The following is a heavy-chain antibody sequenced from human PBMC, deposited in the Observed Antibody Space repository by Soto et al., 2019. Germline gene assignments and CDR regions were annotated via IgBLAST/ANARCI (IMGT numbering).Heavy chain of an antibody. J-gene: IGHJ5*02. D-gene: IGHD2-15*01. Sequence: SETLSLTCAVYGGSFSGYYWSWIRQPPGKGLEWIGEINHSGSTNYNPSLKSRVTISVDTSKNQFSLKLSSVTAADTAVYYCARTLRPYCSGGSCYYQFDPWGQGTLVTVSS. CDR2: INHSGST. V-gene: IGHV4-34*01. CDR1: GGSFSGYY. CDR3: ARTLRPYCSGGSCYYQFDP.